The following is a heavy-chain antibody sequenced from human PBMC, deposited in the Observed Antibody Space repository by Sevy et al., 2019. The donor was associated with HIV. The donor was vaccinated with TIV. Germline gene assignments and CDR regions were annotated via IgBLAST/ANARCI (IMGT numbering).Heavy chain of an antibody. Sequence: GGSLRLSCAASGFTFSAYWMTWVRQAPGKGLEWVANIKQDGSEKYYVDSVKGRFTISRDNAKNSLFLQMSSLRVEDTGFYYCARALTAPYCSGSWCYPKWVDPWGQGTLVTVSS. CDR3: ARALTAPYCSGSWCYPKWVDP. J-gene: IGHJ5*02. CDR1: GFTFSAYW. D-gene: IGHD2-15*01. CDR2: IKQDGSEK. V-gene: IGHV3-7*04.